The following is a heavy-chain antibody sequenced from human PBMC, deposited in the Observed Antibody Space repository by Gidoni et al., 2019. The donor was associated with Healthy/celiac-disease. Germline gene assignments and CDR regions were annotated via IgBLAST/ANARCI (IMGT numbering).Heavy chain of an antibody. V-gene: IGHV3-49*03. D-gene: IGHD1-26*01. J-gene: IGHJ4*02. CDR2: IRSKAYGGTT. CDR1: GFPFGVYA. CDR3: TRDHHPVGATPFDY. Sequence: EVQLVEAGGGLVQPGRSLRLSCTASGFPFGVYAMSWFRQAPGKGLEWVGLIRSKAYGGTTEYAASVKGRFTISRDDSKSIAYLQMNSLKTEDTAVYYCTRDHHPVGATPFDYWGQGTLVTVSS.